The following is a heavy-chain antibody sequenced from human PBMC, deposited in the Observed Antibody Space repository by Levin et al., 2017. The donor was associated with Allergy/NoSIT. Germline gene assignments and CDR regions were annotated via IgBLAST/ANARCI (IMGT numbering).Heavy chain of an antibody. CDR3: GRGYDKSGLGNWFDP. CDR2: TYYRSKWYN. Sequence: SETLSLTCAISGDSVSSNSAAWNWIRQSPSRGLEWLGRTYYRSKWYNDYAVSVKSRIIINPDTSKNQFSLQLNSVTPEDTAVYYCGRGYDKSGLGNWFDPWGQGIRVTVSS. D-gene: IGHD3-22*01. V-gene: IGHV6-1*01. CDR1: GDSVSSNSAA. J-gene: IGHJ5*02.